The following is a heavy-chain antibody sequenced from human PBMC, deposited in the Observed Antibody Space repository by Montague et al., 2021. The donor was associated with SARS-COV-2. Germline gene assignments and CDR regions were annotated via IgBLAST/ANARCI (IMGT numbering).Heavy chain of an antibody. CDR3: ARGLAAYDDAFDI. Sequence: SLRLSFAASGFTFSSYGMHWVRQAPGKGLEWVAVIWYDGSNKFYADSVKGRFTISRDNSKSTLYLQMNSLRAEDTALYYCARGLAAYDDAFDIWGQGTMVTVSS. CDR1: GFTFSSYG. V-gene: IGHV3-33*01. J-gene: IGHJ3*02. D-gene: IGHD6-13*01. CDR2: IWYDGSNK.